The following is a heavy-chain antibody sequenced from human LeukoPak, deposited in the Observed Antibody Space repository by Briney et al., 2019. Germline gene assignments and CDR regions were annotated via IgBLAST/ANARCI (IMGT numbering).Heavy chain of an antibody. Sequence: GGSLRLSCAASGFTFSSYAMSWVRQAPGKGLEWVSALSGSGGSTYYADSVKGRFTISRDNSKNTLYLQMNSLRAEDTAVYYCAKSPYSRGWWRAFDIWGQGSMVTVSS. CDR1: GFTFSSYA. V-gene: IGHV3-23*01. J-gene: IGHJ3*02. CDR3: AKSPYSRGWWRAFDI. D-gene: IGHD6-19*01. CDR2: LSGSGGST.